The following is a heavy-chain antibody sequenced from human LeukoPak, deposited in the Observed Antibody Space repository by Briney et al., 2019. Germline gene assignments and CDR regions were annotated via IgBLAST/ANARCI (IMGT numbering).Heavy chain of an antibody. CDR2: FDPEDGET. V-gene: IGHV1-24*01. CDR1: GYTLTELS. Sequence: ASVKVSCKVSGYTLTELSMHWVRQAPGKGLEWMGGFDPEDGETIYAQKFQSRVTMTEDTSTDTAYMELSSLRSEDTAVYYCARYVISSGWYSGYYYYMDVWGKGTTVTVSS. CDR3: ARYVISSGWYSGYYYYMDV. D-gene: IGHD6-19*01. J-gene: IGHJ6*03.